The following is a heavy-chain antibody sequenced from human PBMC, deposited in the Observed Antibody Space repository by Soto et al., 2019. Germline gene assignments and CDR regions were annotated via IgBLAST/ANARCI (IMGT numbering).Heavy chain of an antibody. D-gene: IGHD4-17*01. CDR3: ARDADYGGSRGGMDV. J-gene: IGHJ6*02. CDR2: IYYSGST. Sequence: QVRLEESGPGLVKPSETLSLICSVSGGSVNNANYFWNWIRHHPENGLEWIGYIYYSGSTRYNPSFKTRATLSIDTSKNQFSLGLNSVTVAETAVYFCARDADYGGSRGGMDVWGRGTTVTVSS. V-gene: IGHV4-31*03. CDR1: GGSVNNANYF.